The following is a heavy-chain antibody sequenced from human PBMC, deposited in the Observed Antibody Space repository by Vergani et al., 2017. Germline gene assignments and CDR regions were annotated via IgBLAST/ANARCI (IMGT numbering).Heavy chain of an antibody. CDR2: ISSSSSYI. CDR3: ARDLRGLVIDFDY. Sequence: EVQLVESGGGLVKPGGSLRLSCAASGVTFSSYSMNWVRQAPGKGLEWVSSISSSSSYIYYADSVKGRFTISRDNSKNTLYLQMNSLRAEDTAVYYCARDLRGLVIDFDYWGQGTLVAVSS. J-gene: IGHJ4*02. D-gene: IGHD1-26*01. CDR1: GVTFSSYS. V-gene: IGHV3-21*01.